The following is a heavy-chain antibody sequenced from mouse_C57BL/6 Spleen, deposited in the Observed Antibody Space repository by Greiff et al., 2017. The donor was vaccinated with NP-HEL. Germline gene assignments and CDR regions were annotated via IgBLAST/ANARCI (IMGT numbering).Heavy chain of an antibody. D-gene: IGHD2-4*01. CDR2: INPSSGYT. V-gene: IGHV1-4*01. Sequence: VQLVESGAELARPGASVKMSCKASGYTFTSYTMHWVKQRPGQGLEWIGYINPSSGYTKYNQKFKDKATLTADKSSSTAYMQLSSLTSEDSAVYYCARSDYDDAMDYWGQGTSVTVSS. J-gene: IGHJ4*01. CDR1: GYTFTSYT. CDR3: ARSDYDDAMDY.